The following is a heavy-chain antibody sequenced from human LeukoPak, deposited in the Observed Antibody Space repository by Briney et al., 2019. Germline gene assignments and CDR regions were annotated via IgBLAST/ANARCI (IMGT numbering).Heavy chain of an antibody. CDR2: IQHDGGVT. Sequence: GGSLRLSCAASGFSFSTTWLSWVRQAPGKGLEWVAIIQHDGGVTFYVDSVRGRFTISRANAKNSLLLQMNSLTAEATAVYYCVSGDGRGYGSECWGQGTLVTVSS. CDR1: GFSFSTTW. J-gene: IGHJ4*02. V-gene: IGHV3-7*01. CDR3: VSGDGRGYGSEC. D-gene: IGHD5-18*01.